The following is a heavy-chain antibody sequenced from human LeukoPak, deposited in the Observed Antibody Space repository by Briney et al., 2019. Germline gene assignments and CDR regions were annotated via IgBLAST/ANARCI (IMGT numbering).Heavy chain of an antibody. CDR1: GGSLSSYY. CDR2: IYYSGST. Sequence: SETLSLTCTVSGGSLSSYYWSWIRQPPGKGLEWIGYIYYSGSTNYNPSLKSRVTISVDTSKNQFSLKLSSVTAADTAVYYCARGYCSGGSCYYFDYWGQGTLVTVSS. D-gene: IGHD2-15*01. CDR3: ARGYCSGGSCYYFDY. V-gene: IGHV4-59*01. J-gene: IGHJ4*02.